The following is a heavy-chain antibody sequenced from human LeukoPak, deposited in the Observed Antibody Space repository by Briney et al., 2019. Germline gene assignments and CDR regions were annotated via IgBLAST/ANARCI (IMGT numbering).Heavy chain of an antibody. CDR3: ARFGSYGNWFDP. CDR2: IIPIFGTA. D-gene: IGHD3-10*01. Sequence: ASVKVSCKASGGTFSSYAISWVRQAPGQGLEWMGGIIPIFGTANYAQKFQGRVTITTDESASTAYMELSSLRSEDTAVYYCARFGSYGNWFDPWGQGTLVTVSS. V-gene: IGHV1-69*05. J-gene: IGHJ5*02. CDR1: GGTFSSYA.